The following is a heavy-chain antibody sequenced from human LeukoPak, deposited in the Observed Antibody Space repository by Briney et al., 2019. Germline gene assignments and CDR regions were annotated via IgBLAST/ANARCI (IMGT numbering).Heavy chain of an antibody. Sequence: SETLSLTCTVSGGSISSYYWRWIRQPPGKGLEWIGYIHYSGSTNYNPSLKSRVTISVDTSKNQFSLKLSSVTAADTAVYYCADQKRQWLARNWFDPWGQGTLVTVSS. CDR3: ADQKRQWLARNWFDP. D-gene: IGHD6-19*01. CDR1: GGSISSYY. CDR2: IHYSGST. J-gene: IGHJ5*02. V-gene: IGHV4-59*01.